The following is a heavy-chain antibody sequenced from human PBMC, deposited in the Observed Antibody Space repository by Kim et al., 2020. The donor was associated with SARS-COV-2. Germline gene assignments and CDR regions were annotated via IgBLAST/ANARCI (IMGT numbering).Heavy chain of an antibody. CDR3: ARHDWFDP. J-gene: IGHJ5*02. CDR1: VFTVSADH. Sequence: GGSLRLSGAASVFTVSADHMSWVRHAPGKGLEGVALLFSDSRTFYADSVKGRFTISRDDSKNTGYLEMNSLRPEDTAAYYCARHDWFDPWGHGTQVTVSS. CDR2: LFSDSRT. V-gene: IGHV3-66*04.